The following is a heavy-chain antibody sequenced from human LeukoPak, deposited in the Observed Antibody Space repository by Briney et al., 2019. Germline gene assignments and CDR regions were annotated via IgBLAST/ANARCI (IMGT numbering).Heavy chain of an antibody. J-gene: IGHJ4*02. V-gene: IGHV1-69*05. Sequence: ASVKVSCKACGGTFSSYAISWVRQAPGQGLEWMGGIIPIFGTANYAQKFQGRVTITTDESTSTAYMELSSLRSEDTAVYYCASCRGIQLWLPDYWGQGTLVTVSS. CDR2: IIPIFGTA. D-gene: IGHD5-18*01. CDR3: ASCRGIQLWLPDY. CDR1: GGTFSSYA.